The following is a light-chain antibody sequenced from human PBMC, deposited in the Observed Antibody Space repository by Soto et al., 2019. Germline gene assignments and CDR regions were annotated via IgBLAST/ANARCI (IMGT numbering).Light chain of an antibody. CDR1: SSDVGAYNY. CDR2: DVS. Sequence: QSFLPQPRSVSGSPGQSVTISFSGTSSDVGAYNYVSWYQQHPGKAPKFMIYDVSKRPSGVPDRFSGSKSGNTASLTISGLQAEDEADYFCCSYAGTDSYVFGTGTKVTVL. J-gene: IGLJ1*01. CDR3: CSYAGTDSYV. V-gene: IGLV2-11*01.